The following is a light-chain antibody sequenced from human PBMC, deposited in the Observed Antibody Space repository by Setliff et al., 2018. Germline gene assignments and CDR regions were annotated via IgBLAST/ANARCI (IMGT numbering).Light chain of an antibody. CDR1: SSDVGGYNY. V-gene: IGLV2-14*01. J-gene: IGLJ1*01. CDR2: DVS. Sequence: QSVLAQPASVSGSPGQSITISCTGTSSDVGGYNYVSWYQQHPGKAPKLMIYDVSKRPSGVSNRFSGSKSGNTASLTISGLQAEDEADYYCSSYTRTSTYVFGTGTKV. CDR3: SSYTRTSTYV.